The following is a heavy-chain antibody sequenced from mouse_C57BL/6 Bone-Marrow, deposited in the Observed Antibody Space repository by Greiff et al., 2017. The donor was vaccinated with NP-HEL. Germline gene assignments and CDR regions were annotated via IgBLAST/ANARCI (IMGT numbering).Heavy chain of an antibody. CDR1: GYTFTSYW. V-gene: IGHV1-55*01. D-gene: IGHD2-2*01. CDR3: ARWGYDGEPWFAY. J-gene: IGHJ3*01. Sequence: QVQLQQPGAELVKPGASVKMSCKASGYTFTSYWITWVKQRPGQGLEWIGDIYPGSGSTNYNEKFKSKATLTVDTSSSTAYMQLSSLTSEDSAVYYCARWGYDGEPWFAYWGQGTLVTVSA. CDR2: IYPGSGST.